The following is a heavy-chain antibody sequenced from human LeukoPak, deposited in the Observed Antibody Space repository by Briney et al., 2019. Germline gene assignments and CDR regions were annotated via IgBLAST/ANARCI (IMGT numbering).Heavy chain of an antibody. D-gene: IGHD1-14*01. Sequence: GGSLRLSCAASGFTFSSYDMHWVRQATGKGLEWVSAISTAGDTYYPGSVKGRFTISRENAKNSLYLQINSLRAGDTAVYYCARVNRDYYYYGMDVWGQGTTVTVSS. J-gene: IGHJ6*02. CDR2: ISTAGDT. V-gene: IGHV3-13*01. CDR1: GFTFSSYD. CDR3: ARVNRDYYYYGMDV.